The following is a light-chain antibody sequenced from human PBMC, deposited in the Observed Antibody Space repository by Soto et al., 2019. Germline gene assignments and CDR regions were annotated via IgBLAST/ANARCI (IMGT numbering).Light chain of an antibody. Sequence: EIVMTQSPATLSVAPGERATLSCRASQNVRSNLVWYQQKPGQPPRLLLYDASQRAANISARFSGSGFGTEFTLTIDSRQSEDFAFYFCHQHNKWPSTFGGGTKVDIK. CDR1: QNVRSN. CDR3: HQHNKWPST. CDR2: DAS. J-gene: IGKJ4*01. V-gene: IGKV3-15*01.